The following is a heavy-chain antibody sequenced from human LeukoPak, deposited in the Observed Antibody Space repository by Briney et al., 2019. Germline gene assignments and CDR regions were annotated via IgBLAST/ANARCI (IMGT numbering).Heavy chain of an antibody. CDR3: AKGLGYSSSAGYGMDV. CDR1: GFTLDDYA. D-gene: IGHD6-13*01. CDR2: ISWNSGSI. V-gene: IGHV3-9*01. Sequence: PGGSLRLSCAASGFTLDDYAMHWVRQAPGKGLEWVSGISWNSGSIGYADSVKGRFTISRDNAKNSLYLQMNSLRAEDTALYYCAKGLGYSSSAGYGMDVWGQGTTVTVSS. J-gene: IGHJ6*02.